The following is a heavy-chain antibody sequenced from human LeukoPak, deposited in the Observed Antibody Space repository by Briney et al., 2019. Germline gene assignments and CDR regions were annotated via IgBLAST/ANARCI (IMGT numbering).Heavy chain of an antibody. CDR1: VGTFSSYA. D-gene: IGHD2-2*01. J-gene: IGHJ6*02. V-gene: IGHV1-69*13. CDR2: IIPIFGTA. Sequence: GASVKVSCKDFVGTFSSYAISWVRQAPGQGLEWMGGIIPIFGTANYAQRFQGRVTITADESTSTAYMELSSLRSEDTAVYYCASWDIVVVPAAMSPHYYYHGMDVWGQGPTVTVSS. CDR3: ASWDIVVVPAAMSPHYYYHGMDV.